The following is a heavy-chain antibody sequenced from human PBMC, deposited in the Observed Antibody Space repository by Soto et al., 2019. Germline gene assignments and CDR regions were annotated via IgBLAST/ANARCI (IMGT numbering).Heavy chain of an antibody. D-gene: IGHD2-2*01. CDR1: RGSFSGYY. Sequence: PSETLSLTCAVSRGSFSGYYWSWVRQFPGKGLEWIGEIIHTGSTNYNPSLKSRVTTSIDTSKKEISLKLSSVTAADTAAYYCARVGQPPYDYWGQGTLVTVSS. CDR3: ARVGQPPYDY. V-gene: IGHV4-34*12. CDR2: IIHTGST. J-gene: IGHJ4*02.